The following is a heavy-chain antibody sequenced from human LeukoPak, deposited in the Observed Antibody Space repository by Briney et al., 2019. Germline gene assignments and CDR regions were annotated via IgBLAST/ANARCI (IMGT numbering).Heavy chain of an antibody. J-gene: IGHJ4*02. D-gene: IGHD3-3*01. Sequence: PGGSLRLSCAASGFTFSSYAMCWVRQAPGKGLEWVSAISGSGGSTYYADSVKGRFTISRDNSKNTLYLQMNSLRAEDTAVYYCAKAGTIFGVVIGTNYYFDYWGQGTLVTVSS. CDR1: GFTFSSYA. CDR3: AKAGTIFGVVIGTNYYFDY. V-gene: IGHV3-23*01. CDR2: ISGSGGST.